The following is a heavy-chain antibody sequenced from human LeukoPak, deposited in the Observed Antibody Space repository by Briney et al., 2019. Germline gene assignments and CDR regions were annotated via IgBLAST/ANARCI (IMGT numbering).Heavy chain of an antibody. CDR1: GFIFRNYA. Sequence: PGGSLRLSCAASGFIFRNYAMSWVSQAPGKGLEWVSAITGSGDTTYYADSVKGRFTISRDNSKNTLYVEMNTLRAEDTAVYYCAKWGDYDILTGYYVSDFWGQGTLVTVSS. D-gene: IGHD3-9*01. J-gene: IGHJ4*02. V-gene: IGHV3-23*01. CDR2: ITGSGDTT. CDR3: AKWGDYDILTGYYVSDF.